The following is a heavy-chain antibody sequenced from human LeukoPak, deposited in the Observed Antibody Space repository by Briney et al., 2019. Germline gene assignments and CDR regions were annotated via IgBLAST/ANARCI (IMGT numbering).Heavy chain of an antibody. CDR2: IYHSGST. CDR1: GYSISSGYY. V-gene: IGHV4-38-2*02. Sequence: SETLSLTCTVSGYSISSGYYWGWIRQPPGKGLEWIGSIYHSGSTYYNPSLKSRVTISVDTSKNQFSLKLSSVTAADTAVYYCASVGYSGYDFSFDYRGQGTLVTVSS. CDR3: ASVGYSGYDFSFDY. D-gene: IGHD5-12*01. J-gene: IGHJ4*02.